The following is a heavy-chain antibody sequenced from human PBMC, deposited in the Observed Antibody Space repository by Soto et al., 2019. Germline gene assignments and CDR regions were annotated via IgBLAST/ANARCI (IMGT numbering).Heavy chain of an antibody. D-gene: IGHD7-27*01. Sequence: LTCAVSGDSISSSVWWTWVRQPPGKGLEWIGEVFHTGNTNYNPSLKSRVTMSVDKSTNEFSLKVTSVTAADTAIYYCARKAWVRFDYWGQGALVTVSS. J-gene: IGHJ4*02. CDR1: GDSISSSVW. CDR3: ARKAWVRFDY. V-gene: IGHV4-4*02. CDR2: VFHTGNT.